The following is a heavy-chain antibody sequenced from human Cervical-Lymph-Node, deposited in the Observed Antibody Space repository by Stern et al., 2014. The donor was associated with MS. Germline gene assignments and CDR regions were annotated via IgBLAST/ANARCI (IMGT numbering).Heavy chain of an antibody. V-gene: IGHV3-11*01. CDR3: AITIGSGWFDP. J-gene: IGHJ5*02. CDR1: GPPFGGRT. CDR2: ISSGGSSI. D-gene: IGHD5-24*01. Sequence: QVQLVQSGGALVKPGGPLGPPWAAPGPPFGGRTWSWTRRAPGRGWGGVSDISSGGSSIYYADSVKGRFTISRDNAKNSLYLQMNSLRVEDTAIYYCAITIGSGWFDPWGQGTLVTVSS.